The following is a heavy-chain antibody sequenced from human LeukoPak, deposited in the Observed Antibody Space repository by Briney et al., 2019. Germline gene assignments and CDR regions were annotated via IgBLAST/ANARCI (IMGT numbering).Heavy chain of an antibody. V-gene: IGHV3-11*03. D-gene: IGHD3-22*01. CDR3: AKQSLYDSSGHFHY. J-gene: IGHJ4*02. CDR1: GFTFSDYY. CDR2: ISSFSNFR. Sequence: GGSLRLSCAASGFTFSDYYMSWIRQAPGKGLEWVSHISSFSNFRSYADSVKGRFTISRDNSKNTLFLRMNSLRAEDTAVYFCAKQSLYDSSGHFHYWGQGTLVSVSS.